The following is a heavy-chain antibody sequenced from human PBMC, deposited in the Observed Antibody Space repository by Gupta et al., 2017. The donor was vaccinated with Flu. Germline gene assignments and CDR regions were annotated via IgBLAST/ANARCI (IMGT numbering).Heavy chain of an antibody. CDR1: VGSFRGSY. V-gene: IGHV4-34*01. D-gene: IGHD6-6*01. CDR3: ARASRAARRSWFDP. Sequence: QVQLQQRGAGLLKPSETLSLTCSVHVGSFRGSYWSWIRQPPGKGLEWIGEINHSGSTNDNPSLKSRVTMSVDTSKNQFSLKLSSVTAADTAVYYCARASRAARRSWFDPWGQGTLVTVSS. CDR2: INHSGST. J-gene: IGHJ5*02.